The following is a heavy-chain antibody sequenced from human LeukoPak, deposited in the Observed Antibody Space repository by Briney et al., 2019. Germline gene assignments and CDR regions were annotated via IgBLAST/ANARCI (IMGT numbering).Heavy chain of an antibody. CDR1: GFIFKDFD. CDR3: ARDRFGMDV. J-gene: IGHJ6*02. CDR2: IGIGGDT. Sequence: GGSLRLSCTATGFIFKDFDIHWVRQGPGDGLDWVAAIGIGGDTHYSGSVKGRFTISREDAKNSLFLHMNNLRAGDTAVYYCARDRFGMDVWGRGTTVIVSS. V-gene: IGHV3-13*01.